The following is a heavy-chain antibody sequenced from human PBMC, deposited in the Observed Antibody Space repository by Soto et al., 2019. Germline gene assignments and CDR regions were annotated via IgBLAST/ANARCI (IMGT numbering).Heavy chain of an antibody. V-gene: IGHV3-30*18. D-gene: IGHD6-13*01. CDR3: AKSRRTIAAAGG. CDR2: ISYGGSNN. Sequence: QVQLVESGGGVVQPGRSLRLSCAASGFTFSSYGMHWVRQAPGKGLEWVAVISYGGSNNYYADYVKGRFTISRDNSKNTLYLQINSLGAEDTAVYYCAKSRRTIAAAGGWGQGTLVTVSS. CDR1: GFTFSSYG. J-gene: IGHJ4*02.